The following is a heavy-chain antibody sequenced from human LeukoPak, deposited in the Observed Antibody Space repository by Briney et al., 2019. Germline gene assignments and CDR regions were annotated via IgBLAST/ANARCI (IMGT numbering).Heavy chain of an antibody. V-gene: IGHV4-39*01. D-gene: IGHD2-15*01. CDR2: IYHSGGT. Sequence: SETLSLTCTVSGGSIDSRSYYWDWIRQAPGKGLEWIGTIYHSGGTEYNPSLKSRVAIFVDTSKNQFSLILHPVAAADTAVYYCARRSEFDNTHYHYFDYWGQGALVTVSS. CDR1: GGSIDSRSYY. CDR3: ARRSEFDNTHYHYFDY. J-gene: IGHJ4*02.